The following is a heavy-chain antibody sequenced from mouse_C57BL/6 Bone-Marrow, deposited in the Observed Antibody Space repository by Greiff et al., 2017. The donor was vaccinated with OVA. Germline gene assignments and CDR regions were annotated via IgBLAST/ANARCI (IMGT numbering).Heavy chain of an antibody. CDR2: IHPSDSDT. J-gene: IGHJ2*01. V-gene: IGHV1-74*01. Sequence: QVQLQQPGAELVKPGASVKVSCKASGYTFTSYWMHWVKQRPGQGLEWIGRIHPSDSDTNYNQTFKGKATLTVDNSSSTDYMQLSSLTSEDSAVYYWRVVASGSSPDYWGQGTTLTVSA. CDR1: GYTFTSYW. D-gene: IGHD1-1*01. CDR3: RVVASGSSPDY.